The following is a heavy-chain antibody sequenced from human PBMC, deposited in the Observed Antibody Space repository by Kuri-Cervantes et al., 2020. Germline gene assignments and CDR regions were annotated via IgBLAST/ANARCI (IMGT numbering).Heavy chain of an antibody. V-gene: IGHV3-11*01. CDR2: ISSSGSTI. D-gene: IGHD2-15*01. CDR1: GFTFSDYY. CDR3: ARAGVPERGIVEPRGS. J-gene: IGHJ5*02. Sequence: GESLKISCAASGFTFSDYYMSWIRQAPGKGLEWVSYISSSGSTIYYADSVKGRFTISRDNAKNSLYLQMNSLRAEDTAVYYCARAGVPERGIVEPRGSWGQGTLVTVSS.